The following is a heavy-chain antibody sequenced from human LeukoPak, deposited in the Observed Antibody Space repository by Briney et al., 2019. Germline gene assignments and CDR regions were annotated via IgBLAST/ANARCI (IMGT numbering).Heavy chain of an antibody. J-gene: IGHJ4*02. V-gene: IGHV4-39*07. CDR2: IYYSGST. D-gene: IGHD4-11*01. CDR1: GGSISSSSYY. Sequence: SETLSLTCTVSGGSISSSSYYWGWIRQPPGKGLEWIGSIYYSGSTYYNPSLKSRVTISVDTSKNQFSLKLSSVTAADTAVYYCARAEVDYTLFDYWGQGTLVTVSS. CDR3: ARAEVDYTLFDY.